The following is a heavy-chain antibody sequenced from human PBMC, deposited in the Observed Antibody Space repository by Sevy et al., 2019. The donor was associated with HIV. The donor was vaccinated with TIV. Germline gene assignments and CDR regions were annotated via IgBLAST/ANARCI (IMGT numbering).Heavy chain of an antibody. Sequence: GESLKISCAASGFTFSSYAMSWVRQAPGKGLEWVSAISGSGGSTYYADSVKGRFTISRDNSKNTLYLQMNSLRAEDTAVYYCAKALCSSTSCYGYYYYGMDVWGQGTTVTVSS. J-gene: IGHJ6*02. CDR1: GFTFSSYA. CDR2: ISGSGGST. D-gene: IGHD2-2*01. V-gene: IGHV3-23*01. CDR3: AKALCSSTSCYGYYYYGMDV.